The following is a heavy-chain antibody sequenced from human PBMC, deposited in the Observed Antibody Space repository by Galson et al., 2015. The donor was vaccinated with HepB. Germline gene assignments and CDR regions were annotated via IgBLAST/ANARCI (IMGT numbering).Heavy chain of an antibody. CDR3: AKGDTAMTPDY. CDR2: ISYVENNK. J-gene: IGHJ4*02. Sequence: SLRLSCAASGFTFSGYGMHWVRQAPGKGLEWVASISYVENNKYYADSVKGRFTISRDNSKNTVYLQMNSLRAEDTAVYYCAKGDTAMTPDYWGQGTLVTVSS. D-gene: IGHD5-18*01. CDR1: GFTFSGYG. V-gene: IGHV3-30*18.